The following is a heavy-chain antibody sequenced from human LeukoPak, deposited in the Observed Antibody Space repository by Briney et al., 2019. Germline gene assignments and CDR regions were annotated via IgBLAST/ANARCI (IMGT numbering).Heavy chain of an antibody. Sequence: GGSQRLSCAASGFTFSSYSMNWVRQAPGKGLEWVSSISSSSSYIYYADSVKGRFTISRDNAKNSLYLQMNSLRAEDTAVYYCARVTGYSSSWSDYWGQGTLVTVSS. CDR3: ARVTGYSSSWSDY. J-gene: IGHJ4*02. V-gene: IGHV3-21*01. D-gene: IGHD6-13*01. CDR2: ISSSSSYI. CDR1: GFTFSSYS.